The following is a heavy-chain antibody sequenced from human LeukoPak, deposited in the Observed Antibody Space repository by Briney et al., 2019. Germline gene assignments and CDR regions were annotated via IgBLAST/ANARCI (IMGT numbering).Heavy chain of an antibody. CDR3: ARDFIGDVDY. V-gene: IGHV3-48*03. D-gene: IGHD3-16*01. J-gene: IGHJ4*02. CDR2: ISSSGSTI. Sequence: GGSLRLSCAASGFTFNSYEMNWVRQAPGKGLEWVSYISSSGSTIYYADSVKGRFTISRDNAKNSLYLQMNSLRAEDTAVYYCARDFIGDVDYWGQGTLVTVSS. CDR1: GFTFNSYE.